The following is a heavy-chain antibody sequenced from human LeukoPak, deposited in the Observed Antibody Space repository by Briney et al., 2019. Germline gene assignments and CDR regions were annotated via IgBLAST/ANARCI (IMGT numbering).Heavy chain of an antibody. CDR3: ARDLGDSGSYYDAFDI. CDR2: IILILGTG. D-gene: IGHD1-26*01. CDR1: GGTFSSYA. Sequence: ASVKVSFKASGGTFSSYAISWVGQAPGQGLEWMGRIILILGTGNYAQKFHGRVTITTDESTSTAYMELSSLRSEDTAVYYCARDLGDSGSYYDAFDIWGQGTMVTVSS. V-gene: IGHV1-69*11. J-gene: IGHJ3*02.